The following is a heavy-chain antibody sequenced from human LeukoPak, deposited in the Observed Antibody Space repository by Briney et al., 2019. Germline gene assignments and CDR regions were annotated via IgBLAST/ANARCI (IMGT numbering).Heavy chain of an antibody. Sequence: GGSLRLSCAASGFTFSTPIMHWVRQAPGKGLEWVAVISYDGNNKYYADSVKGRFTIFRDNSKSTLYVQMNSLRAEDTAVYYCAKEVIAAGGNFEYWGQGTLVTVSS. D-gene: IGHD6-13*01. V-gene: IGHV3-30*18. J-gene: IGHJ4*02. CDR3: AKEVIAAGGNFEY. CDR2: ISYDGNNK. CDR1: GFTFSTPI.